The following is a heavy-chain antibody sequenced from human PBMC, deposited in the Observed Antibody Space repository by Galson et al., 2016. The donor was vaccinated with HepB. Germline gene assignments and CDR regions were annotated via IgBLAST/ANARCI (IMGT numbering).Heavy chain of an antibody. D-gene: IGHD5-18*01. CDR2: ITSGGTT. J-gene: IGHJ6*02. CDR1: EFTVSNNY. CDR3: AKRPYSYGWHYGMDV. V-gene: IGHV3-53*01. Sequence: SLRLSCAASEFTVSNNYMSWVRQAPGKGLEWVSGITSGGTTYYADSVKGRFTISRDNSKNILYLQMKSLRDEDTAVYYCAKRPYSYGWHYGMDVWGQGALVTVSS.